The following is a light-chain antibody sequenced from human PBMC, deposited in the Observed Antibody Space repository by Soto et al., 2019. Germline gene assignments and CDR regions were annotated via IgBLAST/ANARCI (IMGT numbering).Light chain of an antibody. Sequence: EVVLTQSPDTLSLSPGETATLSCRARQSFDRYVAWYQQKVGQAPRLLIYDASTRATGVGGRFTGSGSATDFTLTITSLEPEDFAVYYCQQRGKWPSTFGPGTKVEMK. CDR3: QQRGKWPST. J-gene: IGKJ2*02. CDR2: DAS. V-gene: IGKV3-11*01. CDR1: QSFDRY.